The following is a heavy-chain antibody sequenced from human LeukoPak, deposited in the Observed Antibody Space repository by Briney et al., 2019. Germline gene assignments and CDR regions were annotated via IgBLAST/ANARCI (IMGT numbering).Heavy chain of an antibody. CDR2: ISGSGGST. V-gene: IGHV3-23*01. CDR1: GFAFSSYY. CDR3: AKDHDYYASGPI. Sequence: GGPLRLSCAASGFAFSSYYMNWVRQAPGKGLEWVSAISGSGGSTYYADSVKGRFTISRDNSKNTLYLQMNSLRAEDTAVYYCAKDHDYYASGPIWGQGTMVTVSS. J-gene: IGHJ3*02. D-gene: IGHD3-10*01.